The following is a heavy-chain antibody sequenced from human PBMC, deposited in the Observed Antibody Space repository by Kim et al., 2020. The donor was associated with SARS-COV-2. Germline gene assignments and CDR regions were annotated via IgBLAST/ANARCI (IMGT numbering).Heavy chain of an antibody. Sequence: LKCRVTISVDTSKNQFSLKLSSVTAADTAIYYCARYCSSTSCHTDAAFDYWGQGTLVTVSS. V-gene: IGHV4-31*02. CDR3: ARYCSSTSCHTDAAFDY. D-gene: IGHD2-2*01. J-gene: IGHJ4*02.